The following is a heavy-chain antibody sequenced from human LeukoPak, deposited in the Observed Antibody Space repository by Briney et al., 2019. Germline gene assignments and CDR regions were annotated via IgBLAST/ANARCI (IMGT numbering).Heavy chain of an antibody. V-gene: IGHV4-4*07. CDR2: MYTDGST. CDR3: ATYDQKLAFDN. D-gene: IGHD6-13*01. Sequence: SVTLSLTCTVSGGSISSYYWSWIRQPPGKRLEWIGRMYTDGSTNYNPFLNSRVTMSVDTSKKHFSLRLNSVTAADTAVYYCATYDQKLAFDNWGQGTLVTVSS. J-gene: IGHJ4*02. CDR1: GGSISSYY.